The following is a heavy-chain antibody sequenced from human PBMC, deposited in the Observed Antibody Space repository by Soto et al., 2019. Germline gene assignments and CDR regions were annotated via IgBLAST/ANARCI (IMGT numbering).Heavy chain of an antibody. CDR1: GGTISSSDYY. Sequence: SETLSLTCTVSGGTISSSDYYWSWVPQPPGKGLEWIGYIYYSGSTFFNPSLKSRVTISKDTSRNQFSLRLNSVTDADTAVYYCARARVVTIGGMDVWGQGTTVTVSS. D-gene: IGHD5-12*01. CDR3: ARARVVTIGGMDV. CDR2: IYYSGST. V-gene: IGHV4-30-4*01. J-gene: IGHJ6*02.